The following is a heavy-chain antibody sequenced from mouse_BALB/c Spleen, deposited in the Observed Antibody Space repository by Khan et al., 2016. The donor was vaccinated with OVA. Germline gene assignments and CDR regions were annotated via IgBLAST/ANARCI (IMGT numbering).Heavy chain of an antibody. Sequence: QVQLQQSGAELARPGASVKMSCKASGYTFTSYTMHWIKQRPGQALEWIGYIDPSSGYTNYNQNFRDKATLTADKSSSTAYIQLTSLTSEDSAVHYCARSAFYGRSFYFDYWGPGTTLTVSS. V-gene: IGHV1-4*01. CDR1: GYTFTSYT. CDR2: IDPSSGYT. J-gene: IGHJ2*01. D-gene: IGHD1-1*01. CDR3: ARSAFYGRSFYFDY.